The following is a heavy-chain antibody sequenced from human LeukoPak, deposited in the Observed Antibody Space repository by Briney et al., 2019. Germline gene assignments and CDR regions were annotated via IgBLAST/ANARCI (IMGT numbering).Heavy chain of an antibody. D-gene: IGHD3-22*01. V-gene: IGHV4-30-4*08. CDR1: GGSISSGDYY. CDR3: ARVRYDSSGYHSFHFDY. Sequence: PSEALSLTCTVSGGSISSGDYYWSWIRQPPGKGLEWIGYIYYSGSTYYNPSLKSRVTISVDTSKNQFSLKLSSVTAADTAVYYCARVRYDSSGYHSFHFDYWGQGTLVTVSS. CDR2: IYYSGST. J-gene: IGHJ4*02.